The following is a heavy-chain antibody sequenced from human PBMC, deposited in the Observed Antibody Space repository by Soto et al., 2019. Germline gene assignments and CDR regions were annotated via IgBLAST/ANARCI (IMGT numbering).Heavy chain of an antibody. CDR2: IRFDGSNE. J-gene: IGHJ6*03. CDR1: GSIFRGYG. V-gene: IGHV3-33*01. Sequence: GGSLRLSCAASGSIFRGYGMHWVRQAPGKGLEWVAVIRFDGSNERYADSVKGRFTISRDNAKNTLYLQMNSLRAEDTAVYYCARGGITIFGVGRGGCVWCYMDVWGKGTTVTVSS. CDR3: ARGGITIFGVGRGGCVWCYMDV. D-gene: IGHD3-3*01.